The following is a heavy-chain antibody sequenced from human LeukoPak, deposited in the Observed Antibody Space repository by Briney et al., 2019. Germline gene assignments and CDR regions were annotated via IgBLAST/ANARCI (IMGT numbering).Heavy chain of an antibody. V-gene: IGHV3-21*01. CDR2: ISSSSSYI. Sequence: GGSLRLSCAASGFTFSSYSMNWVRQAPGKGLEWVSSISSSSSYIYYADSVKGRFTISRDNAKNSLYLQMNSLRAEDTAIYYCTRVGYIDEGIDYWGQGTLVTVSS. D-gene: IGHD5-24*01. CDR1: GFTFSSYS. J-gene: IGHJ4*02. CDR3: TRVGYIDEGIDY.